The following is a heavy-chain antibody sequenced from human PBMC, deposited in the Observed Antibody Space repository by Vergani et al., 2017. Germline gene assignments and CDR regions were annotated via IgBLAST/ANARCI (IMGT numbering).Heavy chain of an antibody. CDR3: ARDQDDSSSSWQPLRY. V-gene: IGHV4-34*01. CDR2: INHSGST. J-gene: IGHJ4*02. D-gene: IGHD6-13*01. CDR1: GGSFSGYY. Sequence: QVQLQQWGAGLLKPSETLSLTCAVYGGSFSGYYWSWIRQPPGKGLEWIGEINHSGSTNYNPSLKSRVTISVDTSKNQFSLKLSSVTAADTAVYYCARDQDDSSSSWQPLRYWGQGTLVTVSS.